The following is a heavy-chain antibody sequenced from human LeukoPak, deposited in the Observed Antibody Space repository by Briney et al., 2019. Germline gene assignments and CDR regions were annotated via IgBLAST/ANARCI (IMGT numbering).Heavy chain of an antibody. Sequence: GGSLRLSCAASGFTFDDYAMHWVRQGPGKGLEWVSLISGDGGITYYADSVKGRFTIYRDNSKNSLYLQMNSLRTEDTALYYCAKDIGGYSFAADYWGQGTLVTVSS. J-gene: IGHJ4*02. CDR3: AKDIGGYSFAADY. D-gene: IGHD5-18*01. V-gene: IGHV3-43*02. CDR2: ISGDGGIT. CDR1: GFTFDDYA.